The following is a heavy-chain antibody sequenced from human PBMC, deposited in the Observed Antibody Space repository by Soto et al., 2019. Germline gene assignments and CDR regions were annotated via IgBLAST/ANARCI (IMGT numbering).Heavy chain of an antibody. J-gene: IGHJ4*02. CDR3: ARALAGSYDY. V-gene: IGHV6-1*01. CDR2: TYYRSKWST. Sequence: SQTLSLTCAISGDSVSSKSATWNWIRHSPSRGLEWLGRTYYRSKWSTDYAVSVKGRITVSPDTSKNQFSLRLNSVTPEDTAVYYCARALAGSYDYWGQGTLVTVSS. D-gene: IGHD1-26*01. CDR1: GDSVSSKSAT.